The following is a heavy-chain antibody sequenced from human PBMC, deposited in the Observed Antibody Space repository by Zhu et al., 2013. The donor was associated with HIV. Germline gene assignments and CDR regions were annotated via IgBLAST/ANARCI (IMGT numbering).Heavy chain of an antibody. Sequence: QVQLVQSGAEVKKPGSSVKVSCKASGGTFSNYTITWVRQAPGQGPEWMGGIIPIFGSANYAQRFQGRVTITADESTRTAYIELSTLRSEDTAVYYCIRRAFYYDRSWFDPWGQGTLVTVSS. J-gene: IGHJ5*02. CDR2: IIPIFGSA. V-gene: IGHV1-69*01. CDR3: IRRAFYYDRSWFDP. CDR1: GGTFSNYT. D-gene: IGHD3-22*01.